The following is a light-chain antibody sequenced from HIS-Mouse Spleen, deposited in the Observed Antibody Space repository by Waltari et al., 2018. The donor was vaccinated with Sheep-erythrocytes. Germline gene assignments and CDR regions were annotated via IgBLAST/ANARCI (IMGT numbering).Light chain of an antibody. CDR3: CSYAGSYNHV. CDR1: SSDVGGYNY. CDR2: DVS. V-gene: IGLV2-11*01. Sequence: QSALTQPRSVYGSPGQSVTISCTGTSSDVGGYNYVSWYQQHPGKAPKPMIYDVSKPPSGVPDRFSGSKSGNTASLTISGLQAEDEADYYCCSYAGSYNHVFATGTKVTVL. J-gene: IGLJ1*01.